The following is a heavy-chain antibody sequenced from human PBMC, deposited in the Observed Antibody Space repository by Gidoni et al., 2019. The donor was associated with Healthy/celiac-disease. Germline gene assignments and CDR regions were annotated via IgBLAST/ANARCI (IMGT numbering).Heavy chain of an antibody. J-gene: IGHJ6*02. CDR1: GFTFSSYA. D-gene: IGHD3-22*01. CDR3: AKEGGITMIVVVITDYYYGMDV. V-gene: IGHV3-23*01. CDR2: ISGIGGST. Sequence: EVQLLESGGGLVQPGGSLRLSCAASGFTFSSYALSWVRQAPGEGLAWVSAISGIGGSTSYADSVKGRFTISRDNSKNTLYLQMNSLRAEETAVYYCAKEGGITMIVVVITDYYYGMDVWGQGTTVTVSS.